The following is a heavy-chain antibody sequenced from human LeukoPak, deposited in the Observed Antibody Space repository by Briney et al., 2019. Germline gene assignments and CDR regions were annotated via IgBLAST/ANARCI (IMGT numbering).Heavy chain of an antibody. D-gene: IGHD2-2*01. Sequence: ASVKVSCKASGYTFTGYYMHWVRQAPGQGLEWMGWINPNSGGTNYAQKFQGRVTMNRDTSISTAYMELSRLRSDDTAVYYCARNFVPAAMYYFDYWGQGTLVTVSS. CDR1: GYTFTGYY. CDR3: ARNFVPAAMYYFDY. V-gene: IGHV1-2*02. CDR2: INPNSGGT. J-gene: IGHJ4*02.